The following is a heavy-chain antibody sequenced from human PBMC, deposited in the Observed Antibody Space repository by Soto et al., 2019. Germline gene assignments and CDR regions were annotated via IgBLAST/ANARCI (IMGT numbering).Heavy chain of an antibody. CDR1: GYTFTSYD. J-gene: IGHJ4*02. Sequence: QVQLVQSGAEVKKPGASVKVSCKASGYTFTSYDINWVRQATGQGLEWMGWMNPNSGNTGYAHKFQGRVTMTRNTSRSTAYMEVSSLRSEDTAVYYCARCHGVAAGTTDFDYWGQGTLVTVSP. D-gene: IGHD6-13*01. CDR2: MNPNSGNT. CDR3: ARCHGVAAGTTDFDY. V-gene: IGHV1-8*01.